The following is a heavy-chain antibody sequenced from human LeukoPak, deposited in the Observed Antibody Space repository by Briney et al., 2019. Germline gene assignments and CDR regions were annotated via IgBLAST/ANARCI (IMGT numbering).Heavy chain of an antibody. V-gene: IGHV4-59*01. D-gene: IGHD2-15*01. J-gene: IGHJ6*03. CDR3: ARSVEGYCSGGSCYSYYYYMDV. Sequence: SETLSLTCTVSGGSISSYYWSWIRQPPGKGLEWIGYVYHSGSTNYNPSLKSRVTISKDTSKTQFSLKLSSVTAADTAVYYCARSVEGYCSGGSCYSYYYYMDVWGKGTTVTVSS. CDR1: GGSISSYY. CDR2: VYHSGST.